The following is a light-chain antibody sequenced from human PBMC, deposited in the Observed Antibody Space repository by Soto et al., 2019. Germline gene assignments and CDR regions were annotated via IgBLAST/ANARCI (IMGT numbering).Light chain of an antibody. Sequence: EIVMTQSPATLSVSPGERATLSCRASQSVFSSLAWYQQKPGQAPRLLIYGASTRATGIPARFSGSGSGTEFTLTISSLQSEDFAVYYCQQYNNWPFTFGPGTKVDIK. CDR3: QQYNNWPFT. CDR1: QSVFSS. J-gene: IGKJ3*01. CDR2: GAS. V-gene: IGKV3-15*01.